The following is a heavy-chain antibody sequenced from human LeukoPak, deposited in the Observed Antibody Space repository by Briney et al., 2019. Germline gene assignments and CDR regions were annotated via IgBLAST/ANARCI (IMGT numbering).Heavy chain of an antibody. J-gene: IGHJ2*01. CDR3: ANARGTSSSYFDL. CDR2: ITGGGDAT. CDR1: GFTFSSCA. Sequence: PGGTLRLSCAASGFTFSSCARGGVRQPPGKGLEWVSGITGGGDATYYTASVKGRFTITRDNSKNTLYLQMNSLRAEDTALYYCANARGTSSSYFDLWGRGTLVTVSS. V-gene: IGHV3-23*01. D-gene: IGHD6-6*01.